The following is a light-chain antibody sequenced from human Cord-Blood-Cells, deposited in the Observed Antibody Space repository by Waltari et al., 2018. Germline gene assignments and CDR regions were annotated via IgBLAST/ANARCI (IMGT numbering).Light chain of an antibody. CDR1: SCDVGRYNL. J-gene: IGLJ2*01. CDR3: CSYAGSSTVV. Sequence: QSALTQPASVSGSPGQSITISCTGTSCDVGRYNLVSWYQQHPGKAPKLMIYEGSKRPSGVSNRFSGSKSGNTASLTISGLQAEDEADYYCCSYAGSSTVVFGGGTKLTVL. V-gene: IGLV2-23*01. CDR2: EGS.